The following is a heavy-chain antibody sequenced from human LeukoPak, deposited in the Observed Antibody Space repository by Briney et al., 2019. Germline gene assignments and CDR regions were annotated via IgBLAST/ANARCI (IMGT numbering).Heavy chain of an antibody. V-gene: IGHV4-39*01. Sequence: SETLSLTCTVSGGSISSYYWSWIRQPPGKGLEWIGSIYYSGSTYYNPSLKSRVTISVDTSKNQFSLKLSSVTAADTAVYYCARHSPRITMVRGVLYYFDYWGQGTLVTVSS. CDR1: GGSISSYY. D-gene: IGHD3-10*01. CDR2: IYYSGST. CDR3: ARHSPRITMVRGVLYYFDY. J-gene: IGHJ4*02.